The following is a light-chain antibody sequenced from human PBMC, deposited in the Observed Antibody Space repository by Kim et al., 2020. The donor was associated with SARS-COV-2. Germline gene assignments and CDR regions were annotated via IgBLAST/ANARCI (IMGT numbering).Light chain of an antibody. CDR3: QQRSDWPLT. J-gene: IGKJ4*01. Sequence: LSPGERTTVTCRASRSVSRYLAWYQQKPSQAPRLLIYDASNRATGIPARFSGSGSGTDFTLIISSLETEDFAVYYCQQRSDWPLTFGGGTKVDIK. CDR2: DAS. V-gene: IGKV3-11*01. CDR1: RSVSRY.